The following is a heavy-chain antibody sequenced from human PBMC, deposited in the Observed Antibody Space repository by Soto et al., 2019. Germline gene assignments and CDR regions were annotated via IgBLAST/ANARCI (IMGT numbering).Heavy chain of an antibody. CDR2: IYYSGST. CDR3: ARAPSSKLYYDYVWGSPYFDY. CDR1: GGSISSGDYY. V-gene: IGHV4-30-4*01. Sequence: SETLSLTCTVSGGSISSGDYYWSWIRQPPGKGLEWIGYIYYSGSTYYNPSLKSRVTISVDTSKNQFSLKLSSVTAADTAVYYCARAPSSKLYYDYVWGSPYFDYWGQGTLVTVSS. J-gene: IGHJ4*02. D-gene: IGHD3-16*01.